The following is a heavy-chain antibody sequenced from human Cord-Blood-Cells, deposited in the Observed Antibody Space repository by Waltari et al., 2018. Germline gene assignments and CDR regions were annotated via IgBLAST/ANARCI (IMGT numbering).Heavy chain of an antibody. CDR3: ARDDGGY. Sequence: QVQLQESGPGLVKPSETLSLTCAVSGYSISSGYYWGWIRQPPGKGLEWIGRVYHSGSTYYNPSLQGRVTISVDTSKNQFSLRLSSVTAADTAVYYCARDDGGYWGQGTLVTVSS. V-gene: IGHV4-38-2*02. CDR2: VYHSGST. D-gene: IGHD3-10*01. J-gene: IGHJ4*02. CDR1: GYSISSGYY.